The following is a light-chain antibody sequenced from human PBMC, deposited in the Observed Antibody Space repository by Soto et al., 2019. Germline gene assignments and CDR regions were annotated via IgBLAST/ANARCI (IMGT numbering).Light chain of an antibody. CDR1: QSISSW. Sequence: DIQMTQSPSTLSASVGDRVTITCRATQSISSWLAWYQQKPGKAPNLLIYKASSLEVGVPSRFSGSGSGTEFTLTISSLQPDDFATYYCQQYKNYGVTFGQGTKLEIK. CDR3: QQYKNYGVT. J-gene: IGKJ2*01. V-gene: IGKV1-5*03. CDR2: KAS.